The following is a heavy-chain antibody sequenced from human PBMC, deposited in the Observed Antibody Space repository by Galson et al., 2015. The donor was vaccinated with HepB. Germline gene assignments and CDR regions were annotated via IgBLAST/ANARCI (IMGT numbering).Heavy chain of an antibody. CDR2: IYYSGST. CDR3: ARGNPALIVVAPAARTHFDH. J-gene: IGHJ4*02. CDR1: GGSISSGGYY. D-gene: IGHD2-2*01. V-gene: IGHV4-31*03. Sequence: TLSLTCTVSGGSISSGGYYWSWIRQHPGKGLEWIGYIYYSGSTYYNPSHKSRVTISVDTSKNQFSLKLSSVTAADTAVYYCARGNPALIVVAPAARTHFDHWGQGTLVTVSS.